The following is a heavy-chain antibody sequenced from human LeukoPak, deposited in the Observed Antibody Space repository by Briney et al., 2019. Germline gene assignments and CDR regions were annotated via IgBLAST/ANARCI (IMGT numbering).Heavy chain of an antibody. V-gene: IGHV3-30*12. J-gene: IGHJ6*02. Sequence: GGSLRLSCAASGFSFSSHAMHWVRQAPGKGLEWVAFISYDGSTKTYADSVKGRFTTSRDISLHLQMNSLRAEDTAVYYCARSRSGPYYYYGMDVWGQGTTVTVSS. CDR1: GFSFSSHA. D-gene: IGHD2-15*01. CDR2: ISYDGSTK. CDR3: ARSRSGPYYYYGMDV.